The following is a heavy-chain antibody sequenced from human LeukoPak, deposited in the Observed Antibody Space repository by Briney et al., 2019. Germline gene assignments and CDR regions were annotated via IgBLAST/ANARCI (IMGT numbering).Heavy chain of an antibody. D-gene: IGHD1-26*01. CDR3: ARGSHNLLV. Sequence: SETLSLTCTVSGYSISSGYYWGWIRQPPGKGLEWIGYSYYTGSTKYSPSLQSRVTMSVDTSKNRLSLQLTSVTAADTAVYYCARGSHNLLVWGQGTLVTVSS. J-gene: IGHJ4*02. CDR1: GYSISSGYY. V-gene: IGHV4-38-2*02. CDR2: SYYTGST.